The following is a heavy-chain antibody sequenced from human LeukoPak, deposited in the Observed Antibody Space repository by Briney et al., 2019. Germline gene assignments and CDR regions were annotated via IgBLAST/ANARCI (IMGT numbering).Heavy chain of an antibody. CDR1: GYTFTGYY. D-gene: IGHD3-22*01. CDR3: ARPTYDSSDYEYFQH. CDR2: IIPIFGTA. J-gene: IGHJ1*01. V-gene: IGHV1-69*13. Sequence: GASVKVSCKASGYTFTGYYMHWVRQAPGQGLEWMGGIIPIFGTANYAQKFQGRVTITADESTSTAYMELSSLRSEDTAVYYCARPTYDSSDYEYFQHWGQGTLVTVSS.